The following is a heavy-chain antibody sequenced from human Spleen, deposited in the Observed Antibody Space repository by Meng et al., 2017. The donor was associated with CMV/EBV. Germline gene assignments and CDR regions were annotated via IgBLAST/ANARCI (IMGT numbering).Heavy chain of an antibody. Sequence: QLQRQESGPGLVKPSETLSLTCTVSGGSISSSSYYWGWIRQPPGKGLEWIGSIYYSGSTYYNPSLKSRVTISVDTSKNQFSLKLSSVTAADTAVYYCARSYGDYNFDYWGQGTLVTVSS. J-gene: IGHJ4*02. CDR2: IYYSGST. CDR1: GGSISSSSYY. CDR3: ARSYGDYNFDY. D-gene: IGHD4-17*01. V-gene: IGHV4-39*07.